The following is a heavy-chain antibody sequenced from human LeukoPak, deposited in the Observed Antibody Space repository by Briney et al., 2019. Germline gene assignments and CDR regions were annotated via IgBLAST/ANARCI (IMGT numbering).Heavy chain of an antibody. Sequence: GGSLRLSCAASGFTFSTYGMHWVRQAPGKGLEWVAVIWYDGSNKYYADSVKGRFTISRDNSKNTLYLQMNSLRAEDTAGYYCARDPVRIAAGAYFYRMDVWGQGTTVTVSS. CDR1: GFTFSTYG. V-gene: IGHV3-33*01. J-gene: IGHJ6*02. CDR3: ARDPVRIAAGAYFYRMDV. D-gene: IGHD6-13*01. CDR2: IWYDGSNK.